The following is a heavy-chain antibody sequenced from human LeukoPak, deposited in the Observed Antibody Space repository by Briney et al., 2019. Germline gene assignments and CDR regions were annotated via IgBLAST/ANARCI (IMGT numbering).Heavy chain of an antibody. CDR2: IDPSDSYT. CDR1: GYSFTSYW. CDR3: ARRYKYYDILTGYYHFDY. D-gene: IGHD3-9*01. J-gene: IGHJ4*02. V-gene: IGHV5-10-1*01. Sequence: GESLKISCKGAGYSFTSYWISWVRQMPGKGLEWMGRIDPSDSYTNYSPAFQGHVTISADKSISTAYLQWSSLKASDTAMYYCARRYKYYDILTGYYHFDYWGQGTLVTVSS.